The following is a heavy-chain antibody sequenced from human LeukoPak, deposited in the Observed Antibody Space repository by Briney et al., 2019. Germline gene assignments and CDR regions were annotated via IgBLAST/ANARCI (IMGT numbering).Heavy chain of an antibody. D-gene: IGHD3-9*01. CDR3: ARDGGARAYDIYVMGNAFDI. CDR1: GYTFTSYG. Sequence: ASVKVSCKASGYTFTSYGISWVRQAPGQGLEWMGWISAYNGNTNYARKLQGRVTMTTDTSTSTAYMELRSLRSDDTAVYYCARDGGARAYDIYVMGNAFDIWGQGTMVTVSS. CDR2: ISAYNGNT. J-gene: IGHJ3*02. V-gene: IGHV1-18*01.